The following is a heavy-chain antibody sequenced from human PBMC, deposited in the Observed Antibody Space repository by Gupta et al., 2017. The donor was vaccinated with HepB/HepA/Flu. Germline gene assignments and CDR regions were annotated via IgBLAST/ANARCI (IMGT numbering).Heavy chain of an antibody. CDR2: IYYSGSP. D-gene: IGHD3-3*01. J-gene: IGHJ6*02. CDR3: ARANDFWSGYYEDV. Sequence: QVQLQESGPGLVKPSQTLSLTCTVSGGSISSGGYYWSWIRQHPGKGLEGIGYIYYSGSPYYNPSLKIRVTISVDTSKNQFSLNLSSVTAADTALYYCARANDFWSGYYEDVWGQGTTVTVSS. V-gene: IGHV4-31*03. CDR1: GGSISSGGYY.